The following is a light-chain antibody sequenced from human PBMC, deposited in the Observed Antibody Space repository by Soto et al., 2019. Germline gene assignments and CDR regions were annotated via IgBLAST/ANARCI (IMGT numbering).Light chain of an antibody. CDR3: SAWSDSLNGYV. CDR1: SSNIGSNT. CDR2: SNN. Sequence: QSVLTQPPSASGTPGQRVTISCSGSSSNIGSNTVNWYQQLPGTAPKFLIYSNNHRPSGVPDRFSVSKSSSSASLAISGLQSEDEDDYYCSAWSDSLNGYVFGTGTKLTVL. V-gene: IGLV1-44*01. J-gene: IGLJ1*01.